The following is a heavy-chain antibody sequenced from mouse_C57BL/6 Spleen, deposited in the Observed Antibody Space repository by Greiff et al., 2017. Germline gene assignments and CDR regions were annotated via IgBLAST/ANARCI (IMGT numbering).Heavy chain of an antibody. CDR2: INPYNGGT. CDR1: GYTFTDYY. D-gene: IGHD1-1*01. Sequence: VHVKQSGPVLVKPGASVKISCKASGYTFTDYYMNWVKQSHGKSLEWIGVINPYNGGTSYNQKFKGKATLTVDKSSSTAYMELNSLTSEDSAVYYCARRDYGSSYYYAMDYWGQGTSVTVSS. V-gene: IGHV1-19*01. J-gene: IGHJ4*01. CDR3: ARRDYGSSYYYAMDY.